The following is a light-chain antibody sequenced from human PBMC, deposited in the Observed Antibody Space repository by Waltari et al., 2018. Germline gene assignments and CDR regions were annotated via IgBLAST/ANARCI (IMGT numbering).Light chain of an antibody. Sequence: QLVLTQSPSASASLGASAKLTSTLRSGYSSHITAWLPQQPGKGPRYLMQVNSDGSHRKGDEIPDRFSGSSSGAERYLTISSLQSEDEADYYCETGGHGTWVFGGGTKLTVL. V-gene: IGLV4-69*01. CDR1: SGYSSHI. J-gene: IGLJ3*02. CDR2: VNSDGSH. CDR3: ETGGHGTWV.